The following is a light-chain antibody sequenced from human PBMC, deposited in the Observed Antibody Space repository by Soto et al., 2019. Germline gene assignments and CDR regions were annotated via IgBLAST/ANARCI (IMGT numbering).Light chain of an antibody. V-gene: IGLV1-40*01. J-gene: IGLJ2*01. Sequence: QSALTQPPSVSGAPGQRVTISCIGSSSNIGSGYDVHWYQQFPRTAPKLLISGDSNRPSGVPDRFSGSKSGTSASLAITGLQTEDEADYYCQSYDSSLSGVIFGGGTKVTVL. CDR1: SSNIGSGYD. CDR2: GDS. CDR3: QSYDSSLSGVI.